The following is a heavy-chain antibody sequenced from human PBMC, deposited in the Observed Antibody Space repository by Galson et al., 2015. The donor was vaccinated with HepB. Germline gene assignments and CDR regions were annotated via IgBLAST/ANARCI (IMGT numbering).Heavy chain of an antibody. Sequence: SLRLSCAASGFTFSSYSMNWVRQAPGKGLEWVSYISSSSSTIYYADSVKGRFTISRDNAKNSLYLQMNSLRAEDTAVYYCARDPYDSSARTDLRYFDLWGRGTLVTVSS. D-gene: IGHD3-22*01. V-gene: IGHV3-48*01. J-gene: IGHJ2*01. CDR3: ARDPYDSSARTDLRYFDL. CDR1: GFTFSSYS. CDR2: ISSSSSTI.